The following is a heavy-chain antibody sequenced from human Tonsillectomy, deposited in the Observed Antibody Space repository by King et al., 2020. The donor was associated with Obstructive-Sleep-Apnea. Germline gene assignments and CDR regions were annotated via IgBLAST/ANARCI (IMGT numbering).Heavy chain of an antibody. V-gene: IGHV3-30*04. J-gene: IGHJ3*01. CDR2: ISNDGIKK. CDR3: ARSHTMGTTILDAFDV. D-gene: IGHD1-26*01. Sequence: VQLVESGGGVVQPGRSLRLSCAASGSGFTFSHYAMHWVRQSPGTGLEWVAVISNDGIKKYYADSVKGRFTLSRDNSKNTLYLQMSSLRAEDTAVYYCARSHTMGTTILDAFDVWGQGTMVTVSS. CDR1: GSGFTFSHYA.